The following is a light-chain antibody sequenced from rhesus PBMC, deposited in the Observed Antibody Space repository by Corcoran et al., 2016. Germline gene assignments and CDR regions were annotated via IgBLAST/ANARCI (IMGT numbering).Light chain of an antibody. Sequence: EIVMTQSPATLALSPGERATLSCRASQSVSSYLAGYQQKPGQAPRPLIYGASSRATGIPGRFSGSGSGTSFTLTISSLEPEYVGFYCCLQSSNWPWTFGQGTKVEIK. CDR1: QSVSSY. CDR2: GAS. J-gene: IGKJ1*01. V-gene: IGKV3-24*04. CDR3: LQSSNWPWT.